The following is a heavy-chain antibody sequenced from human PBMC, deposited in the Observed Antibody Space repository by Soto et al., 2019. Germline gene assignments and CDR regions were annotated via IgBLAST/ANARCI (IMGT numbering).Heavy chain of an antibody. J-gene: IGHJ4*02. D-gene: IGHD5-12*01. Sequence: GGSLRPSCAASGFTFSSYWMGWVRQAPGKGLEWVANIKQDGSEKYYVDSVKGRFTISRDNAKNSLYLQMNSLRAENTAVYYCARVGREGYTIDYWGQGTLVTVSS. V-gene: IGHV3-7*01. CDR2: IKQDGSEK. CDR1: GFTFSSYW. CDR3: ARVGREGYTIDY.